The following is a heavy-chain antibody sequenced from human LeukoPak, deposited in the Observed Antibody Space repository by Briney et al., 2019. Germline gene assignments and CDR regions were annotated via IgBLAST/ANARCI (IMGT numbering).Heavy chain of an antibody. J-gene: IGHJ5*02. Sequence: SVKVSCKASGSTFSSYAISWVRQAPGQGLEWMGGIIPIFGTANYAQKFQGRVTITADESTSTAYMELSSLRSEDTAVYYCARGGSSITIFGVVRSNWFDPWGQGTLVTVSS. D-gene: IGHD3-3*01. V-gene: IGHV1-69*13. CDR3: ARGGSSITIFGVVRSNWFDP. CDR1: GSTFSSYA. CDR2: IIPIFGTA.